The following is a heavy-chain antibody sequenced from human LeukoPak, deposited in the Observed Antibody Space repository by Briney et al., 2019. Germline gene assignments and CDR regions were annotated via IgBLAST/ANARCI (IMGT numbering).Heavy chain of an antibody. CDR1: GGSISSYY. V-gene: IGHV4-59*01. J-gene: IGHJ5*02. CDR2: IYYSGST. CDR3: ARGQRANWFDP. Sequence: SETLSLTCTVSGGSISSYYGSWIRQPPGKGLEWIGYIYYSGSTNYNPSLKSRVTISVDTSKNQFSLKLSSVTAADTAVYYCARGQRANWFDPWGQGTLVTVSS.